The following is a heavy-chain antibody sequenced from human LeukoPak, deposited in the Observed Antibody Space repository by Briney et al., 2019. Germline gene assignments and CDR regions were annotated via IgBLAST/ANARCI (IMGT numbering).Heavy chain of an antibody. CDR1: GGSISSYY. V-gene: IGHV4-59*01. J-gene: IGHJ4*02. Sequence: PSETLSLTCTVSGGSISSYYWSWIRQPPGKGLEWIGYIYYSGSTNYNPSLKSRVTISVDTSKNQSSLKLSSVTAADTAVYYCARDQQNWGGFDYWGQGTLVTVYS. CDR3: ARDQQNWGGFDY. CDR2: IYYSGST. D-gene: IGHD7-27*01.